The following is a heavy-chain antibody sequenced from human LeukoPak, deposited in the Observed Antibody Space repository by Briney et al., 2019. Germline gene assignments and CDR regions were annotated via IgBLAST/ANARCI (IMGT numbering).Heavy chain of an antibody. V-gene: IGHV3-64*01. CDR2: INGNGGRT. CDR3: ARERYSVNDFDALDI. CDR1: GFTFNGFTFNDYA. D-gene: IGHD5/OR15-5a*01. J-gene: IGHJ3*02. Sequence: PGGSLRLSCAASGFTFNGFTFNDYAMHWVHEAAGKGLEYVSGINGNGGRTYYANSLKGRFTISRDNSKNTLYLQMGSLRDEHMAVYYCARERYSVNDFDALDIWGQGTMVTVSS.